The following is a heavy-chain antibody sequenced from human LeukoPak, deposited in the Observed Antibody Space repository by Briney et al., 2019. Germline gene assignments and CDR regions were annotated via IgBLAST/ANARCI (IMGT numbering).Heavy chain of an antibody. D-gene: IGHD3-3*01. J-gene: IGHJ4*02. CDR1: GFTFSSYW. CDR3: ARAPREWLLGYHFEY. Sequence: GRSLRLSCAASGFTFSSYWMSWVRQAPGKGLEWVANIKQDGSEKYYVDSVKGRFSISRDNGKNSLYLQMNSLRVEDMAVYYCARAPREWLLGYHFEYWGQGTLVTVSS. V-gene: IGHV3-7*01. CDR2: IKQDGSEK.